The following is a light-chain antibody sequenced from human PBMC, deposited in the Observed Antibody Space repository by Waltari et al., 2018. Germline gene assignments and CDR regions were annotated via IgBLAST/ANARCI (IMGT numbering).Light chain of an antibody. J-gene: IGKJ1*01. CDR1: QRFLYTPHNKSF. CDR3: QQYYTIPWT. CDR2: WAS. Sequence: DIVMTHSPDSLAVSLGERATVTFQSSQRFLYTPHNKSFLPRFQQKTAQPPKLLIQWASTRESAVPDRFSGSGSGRDFTLTISSLQAEDVAVYYCQQYYTIPWTFGQGTKVEIK. V-gene: IGKV4-1*01.